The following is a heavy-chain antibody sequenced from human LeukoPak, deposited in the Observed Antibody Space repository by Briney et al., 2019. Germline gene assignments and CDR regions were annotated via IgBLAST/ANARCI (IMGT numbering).Heavy chain of an antibody. V-gene: IGHV3-7*01. CDR3: ARDQSESGGYYDSSGNDY. J-gene: IGHJ4*02. Sequence: TGGSLRLSCAASGFTFSSYWMSWVRQAPGKGLEWVANIKQDGSEKYYVDSVKGRFTISRDNAKNSLYLQMNSLRAEDTAVYYCARDQSESGGYYDSSGNDYWGQGTLVTVSS. CDR2: IKQDGSEK. CDR1: GFTFSSYW. D-gene: IGHD3-22*01.